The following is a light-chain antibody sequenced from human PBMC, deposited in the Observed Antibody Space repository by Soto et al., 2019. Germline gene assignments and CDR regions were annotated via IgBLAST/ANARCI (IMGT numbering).Light chain of an antibody. CDR2: GNS. J-gene: IGLJ1*01. V-gene: IGLV1-40*01. CDR1: NSNIGAGYD. CDR3: CSYAGGYTYL. Sequence: QSVLTQPPSVSGAPGQRVTISCTGSNSNIGAGYDVHWYQQLPGTAPKLLIYGNSNRPSGVPDRFSGSKSVTSASLAITGLQAEDEADYFCCSYAGGYTYLFGTGTKVTVL.